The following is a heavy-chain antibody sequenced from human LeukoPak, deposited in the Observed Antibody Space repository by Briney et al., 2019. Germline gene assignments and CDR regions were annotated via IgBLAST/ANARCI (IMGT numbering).Heavy chain of an antibody. J-gene: IGHJ4*02. CDR3: ATVGVMVRGVSYYFDY. CDR1: GYTFTGYY. D-gene: IGHD3-10*01. CDR2: INTYNGNT. V-gene: IGHV1-18*04. Sequence: GASVKVSCTASGYTFTGYYMHWVRQAPGQGLEWMGWINTYNGNTNFAQKLQSRVTMTTDTSTSTAYMELRSLRSDDTAVYYCATVGVMVRGVSYYFDYWGQGTLVTVSS.